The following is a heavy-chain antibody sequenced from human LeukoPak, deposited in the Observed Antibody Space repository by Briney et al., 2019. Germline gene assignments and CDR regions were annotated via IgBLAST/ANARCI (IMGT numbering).Heavy chain of an antibody. V-gene: IGHV3-30*02. J-gene: IGHJ5*02. D-gene: IGHD5-24*01. CDR1: AFTFNNYG. Sequence: GGSLRLSCAASAFTFNNYGMHWVRQAPGKGLEWVAFIRFDGSNKYYADSVKGRFTISRDNSKNTLYLQMNSLRAEDTAVYYCARDNSVRDEAWWFNPWGQGTLVTVSS. CDR3: ARDNSVRDEAWWFNP. CDR2: IRFDGSNK.